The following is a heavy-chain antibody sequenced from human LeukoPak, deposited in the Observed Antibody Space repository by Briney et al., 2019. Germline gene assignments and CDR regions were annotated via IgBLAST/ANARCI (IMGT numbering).Heavy chain of an antibody. CDR2: IYTSGIT. Sequence: SQTLSLTCTVPGGAISSESYYWSWIRQPAGKGLEWIGRIYTSGITNYNPSLKSRVTISVDTSKSQFSLNLSSVTAADTAVYYCARVLVLGELNWFDPWGQGTLVTVSA. CDR3: ARVLVLGELNWFDP. V-gene: IGHV4-61*02. D-gene: IGHD3-16*01. J-gene: IGHJ5*02. CDR1: GGAISSESYY.